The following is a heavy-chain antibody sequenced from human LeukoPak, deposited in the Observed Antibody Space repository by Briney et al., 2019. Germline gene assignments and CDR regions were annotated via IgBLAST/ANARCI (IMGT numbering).Heavy chain of an antibody. V-gene: IGHV3-53*05. J-gene: IGHJ6*02. D-gene: IGHD3-16*02. CDR2: INSGGDT. CDR1: GSNITYNY. CDR3: ARTSFYYDMDV. Sequence: GGSLSLSCAASGSNITYNYMTWVRQAPGKGLEWVSLINSGGDTYYADSLKGRITVSRDTSNNALFLQMSGLRPEDTAVYYCARTSFYYDMDVWGQGTTVTVSS.